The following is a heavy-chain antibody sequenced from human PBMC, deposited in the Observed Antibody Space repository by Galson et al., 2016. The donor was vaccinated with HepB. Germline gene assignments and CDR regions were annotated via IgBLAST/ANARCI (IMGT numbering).Heavy chain of an antibody. CDR3: ARGRGGSAGGYNLFDS. D-gene: IGHD2-15*01. CDR2: IKGDGSVT. CDR1: GFTFSDYW. V-gene: IGHV3-74*01. J-gene: IGHJ5*01. Sequence: SLRLSCAASGFTFSDYWMHWVRQAPGTGLVWVSRIKGDGSVTDYADAVKGRFTISRDNAKNTLYLQMNSLRADDTAVYYCARGRGGSAGGYNLFDSWGQGMLVTVSS.